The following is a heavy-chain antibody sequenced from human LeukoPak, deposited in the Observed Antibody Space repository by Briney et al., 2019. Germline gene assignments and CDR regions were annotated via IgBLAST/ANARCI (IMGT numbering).Heavy chain of an antibody. CDR1: GASITSWY. J-gene: IGHJ4*01. CDR3: ATGSGDFDH. V-gene: IGHV4-4*07. CDR2: VLNTGTT. Sequence: SETLSLTCTVSGASITSWYWSWLRQPAEKRLEWIGRVLNTGTTNYNPSLKSRVTMSLDTSKSQISLSMKSVTAADTAVYYCATGSGDFDHWGHGTRVTISS. D-gene: IGHD1-1*01.